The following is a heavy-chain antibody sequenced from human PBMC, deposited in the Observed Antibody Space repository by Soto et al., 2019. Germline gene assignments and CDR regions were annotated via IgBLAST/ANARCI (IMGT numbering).Heavy chain of an antibody. CDR2: ISAYNGNT. J-gene: IGHJ3*02. Sequence: ASVNVSCKASGYTFTSYGISWVRQAPGQGLEWMGWISAYNGNTNYAQKFQGRVTMTRDTSISTAYMELSRLRSDDTAVYYWASSWRGYYAHDAFDIWG. CDR3: ASSWRGYYAHDAFDI. V-gene: IGHV1-18*01. CDR1: GYTFTSYG. D-gene: IGHD3-3*01.